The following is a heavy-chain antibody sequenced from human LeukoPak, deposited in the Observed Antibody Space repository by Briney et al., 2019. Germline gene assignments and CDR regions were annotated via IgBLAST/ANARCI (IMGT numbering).Heavy chain of an antibody. J-gene: IGHJ4*01. Sequence: GGSLRLSCAASGFTFSSYGMHWVRQAPGKGLEWVAVIWYDGSNKYYADSVKGRFTISRDNSENTRYLQMNSLRAEDTAVYYCARDQSGYDFGFDYWGHGNLVSVSS. V-gene: IGHV3-33*01. CDR2: IWYDGSNK. CDR1: GFTFSSYG. D-gene: IGHD5-12*01. CDR3: ARDQSGYDFGFDY.